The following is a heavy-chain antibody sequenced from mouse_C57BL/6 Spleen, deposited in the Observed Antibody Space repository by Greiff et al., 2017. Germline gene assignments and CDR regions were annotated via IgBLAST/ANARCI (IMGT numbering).Heavy chain of an antibody. V-gene: IGHV7-3*01. D-gene: IGHD4-1*01. CDR3: ARYELAFAY. CDR2: IRNKANGYTT. Sequence: EVKLMESGGGLVQPGGSLSLSCAASGFTFTDYYMSWVRQPPGKALEWLGFIRNKANGYTTEYSASVKGRFTISRDNSQSILYLQMNALRAEDSATYYCARYELAFAYWGQGTLVTVSA. J-gene: IGHJ3*01. CDR1: GFTFTDYY.